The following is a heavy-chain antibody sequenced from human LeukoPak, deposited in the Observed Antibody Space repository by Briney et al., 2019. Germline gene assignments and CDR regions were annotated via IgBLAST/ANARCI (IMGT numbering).Heavy chain of an antibody. CDR1: GFSLSTSGVG. Sequence: SGPTLVNPTQTLTLTCTFSGFSLSTSGVGVGWIRQPPGKALEWLALIYWYDDKRYSPSLKSRLTITKDTSKNQVVLTMTNMDPVDTATYYCARGIGCSSTSCYEGNAFDIWGQGTMVTVSS. J-gene: IGHJ3*02. CDR3: ARGIGCSSTSCYEGNAFDI. D-gene: IGHD2-2*01. V-gene: IGHV2-5*01. CDR2: IYWYDDK.